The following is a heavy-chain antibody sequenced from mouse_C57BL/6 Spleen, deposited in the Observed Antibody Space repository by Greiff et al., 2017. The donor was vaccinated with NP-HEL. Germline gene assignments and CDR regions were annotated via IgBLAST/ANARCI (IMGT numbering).Heavy chain of an antibody. CDR2: INYDGSST. D-gene: IGHD2-4*01. J-gene: IGHJ2*01. V-gene: IGHV5-16*01. CDR3: ARAEITTSSYFDY. Sequence: EVMLVESEGGLVQPGSSMKLSCTASGFTFSDYYMAWVRQVPEKGLEWVANINYDGSSTYYLDSLKSRFIISRDNAKNILYLQMSSLKSEDTATYYCARAEITTSSYFDYWGQGTTLTVSS. CDR1: GFTFSDYY.